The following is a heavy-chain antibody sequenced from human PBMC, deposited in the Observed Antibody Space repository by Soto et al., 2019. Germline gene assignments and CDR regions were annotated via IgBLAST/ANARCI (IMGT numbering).Heavy chain of an antibody. J-gene: IGHJ4*02. CDR1: GYIKSVDP. D-gene: IGHD6-13*01. CDR2: FDPEVGET. CDR3: ATRHYSTYFEY. V-gene: IGHV1-24*01. Sequence: SRKISGYIKSVDPIRWRSHTTRKGLEWMGGFDPEVGETIYAQKFQGRVTMTEDTSTDTAYMELSSLRSEDTAVCYCATRHYSTYFEYRRKGTLVLVSS.